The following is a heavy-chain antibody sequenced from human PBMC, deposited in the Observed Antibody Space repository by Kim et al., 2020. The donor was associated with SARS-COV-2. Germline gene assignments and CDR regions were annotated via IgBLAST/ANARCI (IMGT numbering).Heavy chain of an antibody. D-gene: IGHD3-22*01. CDR3: AKTLRIPTSYYYDSSGYPSY. CDR1: GFTFSSYA. V-gene: IGHV3-23*01. CDR2: ISGSGGST. J-gene: IGHJ4*02. Sequence: GGSLRLSCAASGFTFSSYAMSWVRQAPGKGLEWVSAISGSGGSTYYADSVKGRFTISRDNSKNTLYLQMNSLRAEDTAVYYCAKTLRIPTSYYYDSSGYPSYWGQGTLVTVSS.